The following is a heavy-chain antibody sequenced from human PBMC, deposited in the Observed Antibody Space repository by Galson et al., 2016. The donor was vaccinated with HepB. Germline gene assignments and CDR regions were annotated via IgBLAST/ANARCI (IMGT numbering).Heavy chain of an antibody. V-gene: IGHV4-59*11. CDR2: IYYSGRT. Sequence: SETLSLTCTVSGGSMRGLYWSWIRQAPGKGLEVIGYIYYSGRTNYRPSLTSRVTISADTSRNHFSLKLTSVTPADTGVYYCARGLAPSEAIVQSPDYWGQGILITVS. CDR3: ARGLAPSEAIVQSPDY. J-gene: IGHJ4*02. D-gene: IGHD3-16*02. CDR1: GGSMRGLY.